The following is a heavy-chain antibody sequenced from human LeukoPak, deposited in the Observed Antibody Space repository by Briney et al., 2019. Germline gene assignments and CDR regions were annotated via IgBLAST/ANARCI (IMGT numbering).Heavy chain of an antibody. D-gene: IGHD2/OR15-2a*01. CDR1: GGSISRSDYY. J-gene: IGHJ4*02. CDR2: IYYSGST. Sequence: SETLSLTCTVSGGSISRSDYYWGWIRQPPGKGLEWIGSIYYSGSTYYNPFLKSRVTMSVDTSKNQFSLKLCSVTAADTAMYYCASAQTLAACYTGPMRFDYWGQGTLVTVSS. V-gene: IGHV4-39*07. CDR3: ASAQTLAACYTGPMRFDY.